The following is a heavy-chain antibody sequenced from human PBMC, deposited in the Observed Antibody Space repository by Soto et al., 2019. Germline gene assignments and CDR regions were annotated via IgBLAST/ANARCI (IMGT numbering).Heavy chain of an antibody. CDR2: IYYSGST. CDR1: GGSISSSSYY. Sequence: SETLSLTCTVSGGSISSSSYYWGWIRQPPGKGLEWIGSIYYSGSTYYNPSLKSRVTISVDTSKNQFSLKLSSVTAADTAVYYCARDTSVAGTFDYWGQGTLVTVSS. V-gene: IGHV4-39*07. D-gene: IGHD6-19*01. CDR3: ARDTSVAGTFDY. J-gene: IGHJ4*02.